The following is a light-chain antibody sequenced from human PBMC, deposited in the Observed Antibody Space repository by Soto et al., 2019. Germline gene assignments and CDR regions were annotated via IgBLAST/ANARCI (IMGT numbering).Light chain of an antibody. CDR1: QSVSSNY. J-gene: IGKJ1*01. V-gene: IGKV3-20*01. CDR3: QQYGSLSWT. Sequence: EIVLTQSPGTLSLSPGERATLSCRASQSVSSNYLAWYQQKPGQAPRLLIFGASGRATGIPDRFSGSGSGTDFTLTISRLEPEDFAVYYCQQYGSLSWTFGQGTKVDIK. CDR2: GAS.